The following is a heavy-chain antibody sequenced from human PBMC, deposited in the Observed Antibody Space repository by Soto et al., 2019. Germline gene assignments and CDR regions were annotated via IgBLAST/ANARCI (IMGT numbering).Heavy chain of an antibody. Sequence: EVQLVESGGGLVQPGESLSLSCAASGLTFRSSSMNWVRQAPGKGLEWVSFIDTLSSTMYYADSVRGRFTISRDNAKNSLYLQMNSLRAEVTAIYYCTGGGVSSGPGYWGQGTLVTVSS. V-gene: IGHV3-48*01. CDR3: TGGGVSSGPGY. CDR1: GLTFRSSS. J-gene: IGHJ4*02. CDR2: IDTLSSTM. D-gene: IGHD3-22*01.